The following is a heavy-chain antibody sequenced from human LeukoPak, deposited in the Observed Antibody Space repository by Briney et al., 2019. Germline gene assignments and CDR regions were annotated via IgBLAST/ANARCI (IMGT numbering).Heavy chain of an antibody. CDR2: INHSGST. V-gene: IGHV4-34*01. Sequence: PSETLSLTCAVYGGSFSGYYWSWIRQPPGKGLEWIGEINHSGSTNYNPSLKGRVTISVDTSKNQFSLKLSSVTAADTAVYYCARTYYYDSSGYDYVAFDIWGQGTMVTVSS. J-gene: IGHJ3*02. CDR1: GGSFSGYY. CDR3: ARTYYYDSSGYDYVAFDI. D-gene: IGHD3-22*01.